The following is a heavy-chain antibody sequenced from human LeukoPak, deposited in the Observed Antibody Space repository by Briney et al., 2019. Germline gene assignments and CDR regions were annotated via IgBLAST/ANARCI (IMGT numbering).Heavy chain of an antibody. CDR2: IIPFFGTA. Sequence: SVKVSCKASGGTFDSYAISWMRQAPGQGLEWMGGIIPFFGTANYAQKFQGRVTITADESTSTAYMELNSLRSEDTAVYYCASIEYYYDSSGYNSWGQGTLVTVSS. CDR1: GGTFDSYA. V-gene: IGHV1-69*13. D-gene: IGHD3-22*01. CDR3: ASIEYYYDSSGYNS. J-gene: IGHJ4*02.